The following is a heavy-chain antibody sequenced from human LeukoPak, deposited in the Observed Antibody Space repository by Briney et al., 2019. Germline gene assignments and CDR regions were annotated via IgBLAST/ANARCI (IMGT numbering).Heavy chain of an antibody. J-gene: IGHJ3*02. CDR1: GFTFSSYA. V-gene: IGHV3-53*01. CDR3: ASGDLPRAFDI. CDR2: IYSGGST. D-gene: IGHD3-10*01. Sequence: AGGSLRLSCAASGFTFSSYAMSWVRQAPGKGLEWVSVIYSGGSTYYADSVKGRFTISRDNSKNTLYLQMNSLRAEDTAVYYCASGDLPRAFDIWGQGTMVTVSS.